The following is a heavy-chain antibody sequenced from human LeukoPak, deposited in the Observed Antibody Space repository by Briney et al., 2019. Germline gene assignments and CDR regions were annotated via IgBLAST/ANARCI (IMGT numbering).Heavy chain of an antibody. J-gene: IGHJ4*02. Sequence: TETLSLTCTVSGGSISSYYWSWIRQPPEKGLEWIGYIYYSGSTNYNPSLKSRVTISVDTSKNQFSLKLSSVTAADTAVYYCARETYYYFDYWGQGTLVTVSS. D-gene: IGHD2-8*01. V-gene: IGHV4-59*01. CDR2: IYYSGST. CDR3: ARETYYYFDY. CDR1: GGSISSYY.